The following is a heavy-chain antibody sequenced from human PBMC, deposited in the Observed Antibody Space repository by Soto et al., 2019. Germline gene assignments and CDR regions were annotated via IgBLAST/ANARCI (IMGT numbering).Heavy chain of an antibody. CDR1: GFSLSADGVG. D-gene: IGHD2-2*01. CDR2: ICWDDDQ. V-gene: IGHV2-5*02. J-gene: IGHJ3*01. Sequence: QITLKESGPTLVKPTQTLTLTCTFSGFSLSADGVGVGWIRQPPGKALEWLALICWDDDQRYSPSLKTRLTIIMDTSKNQVVLTMTNMDPVDTATYYCAHAYGGTSWPNDAFDVWGQGTVVTVSS. CDR3: AHAYGGTSWPNDAFDV.